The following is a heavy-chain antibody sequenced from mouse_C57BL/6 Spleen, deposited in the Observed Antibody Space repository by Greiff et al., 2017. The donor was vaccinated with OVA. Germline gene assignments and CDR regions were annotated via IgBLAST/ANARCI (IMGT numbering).Heavy chain of an antibody. CDR3: VRDYYGSSSAWFAY. J-gene: IGHJ3*01. CDR2: IRSKSNNYAT. D-gene: IGHD1-1*01. Sequence: EVQLQQSGGGLVQPKGSLKLSCAASGFSFNTYAMNWVRQAPGKGLEWVARIRSKSNNYATYYADSVKDRFTISRDDSESMLYLQMNNLKTEDTAMYYCVRDYYGSSSAWFAYWGQGTLVTVSA. V-gene: IGHV10-1*01. CDR1: GFSFNTYA.